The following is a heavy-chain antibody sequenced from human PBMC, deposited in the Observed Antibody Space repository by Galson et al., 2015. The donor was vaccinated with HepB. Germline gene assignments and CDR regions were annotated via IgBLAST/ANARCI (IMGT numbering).Heavy chain of an antibody. CDR3: ASLGAFDI. CDR1: GLTFSRFE. Sequence: SLRLSCAASGLTFSRFEMNWVRQAPGKGLEWVSYISSSGRTIYYADSVKGRFTVSRDNAESSLYLQMNSLRADDTAVYYCASLGAFDIWGQGTMVTVSS. J-gene: IGHJ3*02. D-gene: IGHD7-27*01. CDR2: ISSSGRTI. V-gene: IGHV3-48*03.